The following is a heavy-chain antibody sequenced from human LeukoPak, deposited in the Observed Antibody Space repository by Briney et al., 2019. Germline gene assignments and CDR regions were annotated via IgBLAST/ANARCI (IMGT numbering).Heavy chain of an antibody. CDR1: GFTFSSYW. J-gene: IGHJ4*02. CDR3: ARDGAPAWQRLYYFDY. Sequence: GGSLRLSCAASGFTFSSYWMSWVRQAPGKGLEWVAVISYDGNNKYYADSVKGRFTISRDNSKNTLYLQMNSLRAEDTAVYYCARDGAPAWQRLYYFDYWGQGTLVTVSS. D-gene: IGHD6-25*01. CDR2: ISYDGNNK. V-gene: IGHV3-30*03.